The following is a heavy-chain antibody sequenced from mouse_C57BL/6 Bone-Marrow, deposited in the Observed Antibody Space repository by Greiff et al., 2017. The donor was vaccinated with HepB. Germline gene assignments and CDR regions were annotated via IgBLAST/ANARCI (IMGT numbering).Heavy chain of an antibody. CDR1: GFTFSDYG. Sequence: EVQLQQSGGGLVKPGGSLKLSCAASGFTFSDYGMHWVRQAPEKGLEWVAYISSGSSTIYYADTVKGRFTISRDNAKNTLFLQMTSLRSEDTAMYYCARPSMVSFDYWGQGTTLTVSS. CDR3: ARPSMVSFDY. V-gene: IGHV5-17*01. J-gene: IGHJ2*01. CDR2: ISSGSSTI. D-gene: IGHD2-2*01.